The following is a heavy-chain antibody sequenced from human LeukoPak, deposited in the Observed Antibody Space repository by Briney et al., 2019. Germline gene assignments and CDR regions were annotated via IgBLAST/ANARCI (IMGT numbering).Heavy chain of an antibody. J-gene: IGHJ2*01. CDR3: ARVGDHFHWNLDL. CDR1: GFTFNNYY. D-gene: IGHD3-3*02. CDR2: IYSGATT. V-gene: IGHV3-53*01. Sequence: GGSLRLSCAASGFTFNNYYLSWVRQAPGKGLEWVSIIYSGATTYYADSVKGRFTISRDTSKNTVSLQMNSLRADDTAVYFCARVGDHFHWNLDLWGRGTLVTVSS.